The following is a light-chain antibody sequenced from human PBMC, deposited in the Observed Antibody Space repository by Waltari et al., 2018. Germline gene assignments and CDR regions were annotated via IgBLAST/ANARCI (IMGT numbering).Light chain of an antibody. V-gene: IGLV6-57*01. CDR3: QSFESPNHWV. Sequence: NLMLTQPHSVSESPGNTVTISCTRSSGSIASNYVQWYQQRPGSSPTIVIYEDDQRPSGVPYRFSCSIDNSSNSAFRPISGLKAEDGADNYLQSFESPNHWVFGGGTKLTVL. J-gene: IGLJ3*02. CDR2: EDD. CDR1: SGSIASNY.